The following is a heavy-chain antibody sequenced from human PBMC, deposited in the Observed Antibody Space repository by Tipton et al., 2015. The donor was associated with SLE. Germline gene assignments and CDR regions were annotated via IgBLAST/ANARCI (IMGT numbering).Heavy chain of an antibody. Sequence: TLSLTCAVSGASISGSSWWSWVRQPPGKGLEWIGEIYHSGSTTYTNYNPSLKRRVTISVDNSKNQFSLNLNSVTAADTAVYYCAIVVTTVSHPDYWGQGTLVTVSS. CDR2: IYHSGSTTYT. V-gene: IGHV4-4*02. CDR3: AIVVTTVSHPDY. D-gene: IGHD4-17*01. J-gene: IGHJ4*02. CDR1: GASISGSSW.